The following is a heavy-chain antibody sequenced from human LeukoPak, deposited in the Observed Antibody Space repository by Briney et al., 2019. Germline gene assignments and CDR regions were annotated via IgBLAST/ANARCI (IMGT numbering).Heavy chain of an antibody. CDR3: ARVRIGQQLDKYYYYAMDV. CDR1: GYTFTAYY. Sequence: ASVKVSCKASGYTFTAYYIHWVRQAPGRGLEWMGWIIPKSGGTNYAQKFQGRVTMTTDTSISTAYMEVSRLRSDDTAVYYCARVRIGQQLDKYYYYAMDVWGQGTTVTVSS. D-gene: IGHD6-13*01. J-gene: IGHJ6*02. V-gene: IGHV1-2*02. CDR2: IIPKSGGT.